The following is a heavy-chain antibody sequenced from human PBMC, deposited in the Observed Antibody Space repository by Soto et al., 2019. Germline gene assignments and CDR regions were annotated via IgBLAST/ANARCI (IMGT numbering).Heavy chain of an antibody. V-gene: IGHV3-33*01. Sequence: GGSLRLSCAASGFTFSSYGMHWVRQAPGKGLEWVAVIWYDGSNKYYADSVKGRFTISRDNSKNTLYLQMNSLRAEDTAVYYCARDPSSGLFKRTYDYWGQGTLVTVSS. D-gene: IGHD6-19*01. CDR3: ARDPSSGLFKRTYDY. CDR1: GFTFSSYG. J-gene: IGHJ4*02. CDR2: IWYDGSNK.